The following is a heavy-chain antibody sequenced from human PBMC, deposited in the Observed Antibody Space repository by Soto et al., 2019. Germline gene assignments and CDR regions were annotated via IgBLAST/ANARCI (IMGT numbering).Heavy chain of an antibody. CDR3: ARDQAVGYDFWSGYYRGNWFDP. Sequence: SETLSLTCAVSGYSISSGYYWGWIRQPPGKGLEWIGGIYHSGSTYYNPSLKSRVTISVDTSKNQFSLKLSSVTAADTAVYYCARDQAVGYDFWSGYYRGNWFDPWGQGTLVNVSS. V-gene: IGHV4-38-2*02. J-gene: IGHJ5*02. CDR2: IYHSGST. D-gene: IGHD3-3*01. CDR1: GYSISSGYY.